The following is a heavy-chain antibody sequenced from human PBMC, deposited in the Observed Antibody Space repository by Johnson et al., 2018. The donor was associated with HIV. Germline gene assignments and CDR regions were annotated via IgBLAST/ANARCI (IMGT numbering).Heavy chain of an antibody. CDR3: AIIPPGGAGKGADAFDI. CDR1: GFTFSNHH. J-gene: IGHJ3*02. CDR2: INQDGSDK. D-gene: IGHD1-26*01. Sequence: VQLVESGGGLVQPGGSLRLSCAVSGFTFSNHHMTWVRQAPGKGLEWVANINQDGSDKYYVDSVKGRFTISRDNSKNTLYLQMNSLRAEDTAVYYCAIIPPGGAGKGADAFDIWGQGTMVTVSS. V-gene: IGHV3-7*01.